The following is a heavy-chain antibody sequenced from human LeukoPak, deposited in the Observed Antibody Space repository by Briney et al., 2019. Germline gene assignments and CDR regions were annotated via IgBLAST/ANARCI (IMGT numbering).Heavy chain of an antibody. D-gene: IGHD3-9*01. V-gene: IGHV4-59*01. Sequence: SETLSLTCTVSGGSISSYYWTWIRQPPGKGLEWIGYIYYSGSTNYNPSLKSRVTISVDTSKNQFSLKLNSVTAADTAVYYCARDRLTGRYGMDVWGQGTTVTVSS. CDR3: ARDRLTGRYGMDV. CDR1: GGSISSYY. J-gene: IGHJ6*02. CDR2: IYYSGST.